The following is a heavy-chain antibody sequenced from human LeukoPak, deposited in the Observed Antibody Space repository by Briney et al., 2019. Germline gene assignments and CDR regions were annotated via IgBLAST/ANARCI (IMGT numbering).Heavy chain of an antibody. CDR1: AFTFSNYA. D-gene: IGHD6-19*01. CDR3: AKNRGKGAVSGTGEIDY. Sequence: GGSLRLSCAASAFTFSNYAMSWVRQAPGKGLEWVSTLSATVSDGGAYYADSVKGQFTISRDNSKNTLHLQMNSLRDEDTAMYYCAKNRGKGAVSGTGEIDYWGQGTLVTVSS. CDR2: LSATVSDGGA. J-gene: IGHJ4*02. V-gene: IGHV3-23*01.